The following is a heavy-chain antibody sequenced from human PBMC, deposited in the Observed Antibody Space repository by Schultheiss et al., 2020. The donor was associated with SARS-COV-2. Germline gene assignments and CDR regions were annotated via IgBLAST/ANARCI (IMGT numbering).Heavy chain of an antibody. CDR2: INPNSGGT. J-gene: IGHJ4*02. CDR3: GLWSGGNGVDY. Sequence: ASVKVSCKASGFTLSAYYIHWVRQAPGQGLEWMGWINPNSGGTDYAQKFQGRVTMTRDTSISTAYMELSRLRSDDTAVYYCGLWSGGNGVDYWGQGTLVTVSS. V-gene: IGHV1-2*02. D-gene: IGHD4-23*01. CDR1: GFTLSAYY.